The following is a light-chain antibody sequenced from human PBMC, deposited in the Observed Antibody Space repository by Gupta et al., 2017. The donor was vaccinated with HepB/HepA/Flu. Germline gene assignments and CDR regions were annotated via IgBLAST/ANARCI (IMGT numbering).Light chain of an antibody. Sequence: SYVLTRPPSVSVAPGTTARITCGGNTIGSKSVHWYQQKSGQAPVLVVYDDSVRPSGIPERFSGSNSGNTATLTISRVEAGDEADYYCHVWDSTDVVFGGGTKLTVL. J-gene: IGLJ2*01. CDR2: DDS. CDR1: TIGSKS. V-gene: IGLV3-21*03. CDR3: HVWDSTDVV.